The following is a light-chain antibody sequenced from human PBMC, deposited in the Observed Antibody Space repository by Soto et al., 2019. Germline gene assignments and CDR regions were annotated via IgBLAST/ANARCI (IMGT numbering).Light chain of an antibody. CDR3: QQYYSWPLT. Sequence: EIVMTQSPVTLSVSPGERATLSCRASQSINSNLAWYRQKPGQAPRLLIYDASTRATGIPARFSGSGSGTEFTLTISSLQSEDFAIYYRQQYYSWPLTFGGGTNVEI. J-gene: IGKJ4*01. V-gene: IGKV3D-15*01. CDR1: QSINSN. CDR2: DAS.